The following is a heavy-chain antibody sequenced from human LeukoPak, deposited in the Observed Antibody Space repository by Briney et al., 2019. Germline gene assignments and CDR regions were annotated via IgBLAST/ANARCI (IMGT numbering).Heavy chain of an antibody. CDR1: GFTFSSYT. D-gene: IGHD6-19*01. CDR2: ITSNGDRI. V-gene: IGHV3-64*01. CDR3: ARVMRYTSGSIDY. Sequence: GGSLRPSCAASGFTFSSYTMHWVRQAPGKGLEYVSAITSNGDRIYYGNSVKGRFTISRDNSKNTLYLQMDSLRAEDMAVYYCARVMRYTSGSIDYWGQGTLVTVSS. J-gene: IGHJ4*02.